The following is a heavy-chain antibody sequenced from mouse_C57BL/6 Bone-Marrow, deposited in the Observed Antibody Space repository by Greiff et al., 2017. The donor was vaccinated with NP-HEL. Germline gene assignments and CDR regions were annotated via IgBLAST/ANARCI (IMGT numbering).Heavy chain of an antibody. D-gene: IGHD1-1*01. J-gene: IGHJ1*03. CDR2: IDPSDSYT. V-gene: IGHV1-59*01. Sequence: QVQLQQPGAELVRPGTSVKLSCKASGYTFTSYWMHWVKQRPGQGLEWIGVIDPSDSYTNYNQKFKGKATLTVDTSSSTAYMQLSSLTSEDSAVYYGARGYYYGSTHWYFDVWGTGTTVTVSS. CDR1: GYTFTSYW. CDR3: ARGYYYGSTHWYFDV.